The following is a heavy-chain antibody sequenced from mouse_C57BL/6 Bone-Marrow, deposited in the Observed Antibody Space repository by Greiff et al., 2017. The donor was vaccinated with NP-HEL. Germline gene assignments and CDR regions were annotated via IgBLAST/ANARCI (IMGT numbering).Heavy chain of an antibody. J-gene: IGHJ2*01. V-gene: IGHV14-4*01. CDR1: GFNIKDDY. Sequence: VQLQQSGAELVRPGASVKLSCTASGFNIKDDYMHWVKQRPEQGLEWIGWIDPENGDTEYASKFQGKATIPTDTSSNTAYLQLSSLTSEDTAVYYCTTGTGTFDYWGQGTTLTVSS. CDR3: TTGTGTFDY. CDR2: IDPENGDT. D-gene: IGHD4-1*01.